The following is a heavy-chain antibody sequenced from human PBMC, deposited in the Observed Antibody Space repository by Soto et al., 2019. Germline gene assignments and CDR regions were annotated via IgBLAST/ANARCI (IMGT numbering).Heavy chain of an antibody. CDR1: GASSSNYF. D-gene: IGHD3-22*01. Sequence: SETLSLTCTVSGASSSNYFWSWIRQPPGKGLEWIAYIYSPGNTNYNPSLKSRVTISVDTSKNQFSLKLSSVTAADTAVYYCERHSTGYYLHDYWGPGTLVTVSS. V-gene: IGHV4-59*08. CDR2: IYSPGNT. J-gene: IGHJ4*02. CDR3: ERHSTGYYLHDY.